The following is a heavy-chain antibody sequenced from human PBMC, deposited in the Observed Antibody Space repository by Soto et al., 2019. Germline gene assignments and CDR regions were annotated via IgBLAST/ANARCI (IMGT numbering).Heavy chain of an antibody. V-gene: IGHV3-30-3*01. CDR1: GFTFSSYA. D-gene: IGHD5-12*01. CDR2: ISFDGSNK. Sequence: QVQLVESGGGVVQPGRSLRLSCAASGFTFSSYAMHWVRQAPGKGLEWVAVISFDGSNKYYADSVKDRFTISRDNSKNTRYVQMNSLRAEDTAVYYCGRGRRFGNGYNLGFDYWGQGTLVTVSS. J-gene: IGHJ4*02. CDR3: GRGRRFGNGYNLGFDY.